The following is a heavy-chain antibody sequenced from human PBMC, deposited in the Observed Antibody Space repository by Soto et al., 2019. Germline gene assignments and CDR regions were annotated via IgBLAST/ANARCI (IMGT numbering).Heavy chain of an antibody. V-gene: IGHV3-23*01. CDR3: AKFRGPSYSYYYMDV. J-gene: IGHJ6*03. CDR1: GFTFGTYA. CDR2: ISGSGRTT. D-gene: IGHD3-16*01. Sequence: EVQLLESGGGLVQPGGSLRLSCAASGFTFGTYAMKWLRQAPGRGLECVSSISGSGRTTYYADSVKGRFTVSRDNSKNTMYLQMNSLRAEDTALYYCAKFRGPSYSYYYMDVWGKGTTVTVSS.